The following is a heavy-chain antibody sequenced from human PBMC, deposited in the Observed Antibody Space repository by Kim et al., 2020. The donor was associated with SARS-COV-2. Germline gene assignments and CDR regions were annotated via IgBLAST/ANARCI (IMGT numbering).Heavy chain of an antibody. CDR1: GGSMISGTYY. J-gene: IGHJ4*02. V-gene: IGHV4-31*03. CDR2: VFYSGTT. Sequence: SETLSLTCTVSGGSMISGTYYWSWIRQHPGKGLEWIWYVFYSGTTYYNPSLKSRLTISVDSSKNQFSLRLSSVTAADTAVYYCARLQGKLPPYYVDYWGQGTLVTVS. CDR3: ARLQGKLPPYYVDY. D-gene: IGHD3-10*01.